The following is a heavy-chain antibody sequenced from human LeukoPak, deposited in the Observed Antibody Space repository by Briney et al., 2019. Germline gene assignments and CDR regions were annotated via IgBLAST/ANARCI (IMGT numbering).Heavy chain of an antibody. CDR2: IYPGDSDT. D-gene: IGHD3-22*01. CDR3: ARHGGDYYDSSGYHHYYYYYMDV. V-gene: IGHV5-51*01. J-gene: IGHJ6*03. Sequence: GESLKISCKGSGNSFTSYWIGWVRQMPGKGLEWMGIIYPGDSDTRYSPSFQGQVTISADKSISTAYLQWSSLKASDTAMYYCARHGGDYYDSSGYHHYYYYYMDVWGKGTTVTVSS. CDR1: GNSFTSYW.